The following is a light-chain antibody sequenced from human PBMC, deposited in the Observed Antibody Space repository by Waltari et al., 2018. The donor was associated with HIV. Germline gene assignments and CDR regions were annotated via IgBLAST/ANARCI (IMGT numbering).Light chain of an antibody. CDR2: EVS. CDR3: SSYGDSLRVL. V-gene: IGLV2-8*01. Sequence: QSVLTQPPSASGSLGQSVTISCTGSSSDTVPYASVSWFQQHPRSAPKLLLYEVSRRPSTVSDRFSGSRSGSTAFLTVAGLQPDDEATYFCSSYGDSLRVLFGGGTNVTVL. J-gene: IGLJ3*02. CDR1: SSDTVPYAS.